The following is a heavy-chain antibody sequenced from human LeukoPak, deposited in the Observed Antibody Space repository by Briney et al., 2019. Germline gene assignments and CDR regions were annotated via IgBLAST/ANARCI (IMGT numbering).Heavy chain of an antibody. CDR2: ITSSSSSI. J-gene: IGHJ4*02. Sequence: GGSLRLSCAASGFTVSSNYMSWVRQAPGKGLEWVSYITSSSSSINYADSVKGRFTISRDNAKNSLYLQMNSLRDDDTAVYYYAREDGSGRRPLDYWGQGTLVTISS. D-gene: IGHD3-10*01. V-gene: IGHV3-48*02. CDR1: GFTVSSNY. CDR3: AREDGSGRRPLDY.